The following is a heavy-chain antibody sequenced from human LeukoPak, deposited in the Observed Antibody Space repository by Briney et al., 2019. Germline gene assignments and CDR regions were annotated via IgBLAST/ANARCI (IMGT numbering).Heavy chain of an antibody. CDR3: ARVGSGWGLDY. Sequence: GGSLRLSCAASGFTFSSYGMHWVRQAPGKGLEWVAIIWSDGSNKYYADSVKGRFTISRDNSKNTLYLQMNSLRAEDTAVYSCARVGSGWGLDYWGQGTLVTVSS. V-gene: IGHV3-33*01. CDR2: IWSDGSNK. CDR1: GFTFSSYG. D-gene: IGHD6-19*01. J-gene: IGHJ4*02.